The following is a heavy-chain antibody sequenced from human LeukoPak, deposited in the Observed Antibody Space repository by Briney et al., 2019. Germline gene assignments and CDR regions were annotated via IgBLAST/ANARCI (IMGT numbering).Heavy chain of an antibody. J-gene: IGHJ4*02. Sequence: GGSLRLSCTTSGFTFDDYAMHWVRQGPGKGLEWVSGITWNSGSIGYADSVKGRFTISRDNAENSLYLQMNSLRAEDTALYYCAKSHRAAVAIFDFWGQGTLVTVSS. CDR2: ITWNSGSI. V-gene: IGHV3-9*01. CDR3: AKSHRAAVAIFDF. CDR1: GFTFDDYA. D-gene: IGHD6-19*01.